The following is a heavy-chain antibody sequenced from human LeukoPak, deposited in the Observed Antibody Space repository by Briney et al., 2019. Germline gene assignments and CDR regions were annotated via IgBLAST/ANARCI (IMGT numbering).Heavy chain of an antibody. V-gene: IGHV3-73*01. Sequence: GGSLRLSCAASGLTFSGSAMHWVRQASGKGLEWVGRIRSKANNYATAYAASVKGRFTISRDDSKNTAYLQMNSLKTEDTAVYYCTRRYGGNSWWFDPWGQGTLVTVSS. D-gene: IGHD4-23*01. CDR2: IRSKANNYAT. CDR3: TRRYGGNSWWFDP. CDR1: GLTFSGSA. J-gene: IGHJ5*02.